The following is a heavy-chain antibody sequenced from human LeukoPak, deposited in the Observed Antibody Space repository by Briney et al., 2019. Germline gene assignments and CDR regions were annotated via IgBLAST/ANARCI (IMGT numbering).Heavy chain of an antibody. V-gene: IGHV4-34*01. Sequence: SETLSLTCAVYGGSFSGYYWSWIRQPPGKGLEWIGEINHSGSTNYNPSLKSRVTISVDTSKNQFSLKLSSVTAADSAVYYCARGLWFGESSFYFDYWGQGTLVTVSS. J-gene: IGHJ4*02. CDR1: GGSFSGYY. D-gene: IGHD3-10*01. CDR3: ARGLWFGESSFYFDY. CDR2: INHSGST.